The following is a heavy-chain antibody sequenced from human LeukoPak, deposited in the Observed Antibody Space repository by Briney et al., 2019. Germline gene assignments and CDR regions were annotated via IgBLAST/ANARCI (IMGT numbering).Heavy chain of an antibody. J-gene: IGHJ4*02. Sequence: PGGSLRLSCAASRFTFSSYAMTWVRQAPGKGLEWVSAISGSGGSTYYADSVKGRFTISRDNSKNTLYLQMNSLRAEDTAVYYCAKGRYCSGGSCSHFDYWGQGTLVTVSS. V-gene: IGHV3-23*01. CDR3: AKGRYCSGGSCSHFDY. D-gene: IGHD2-15*01. CDR1: RFTFSSYA. CDR2: ISGSGGST.